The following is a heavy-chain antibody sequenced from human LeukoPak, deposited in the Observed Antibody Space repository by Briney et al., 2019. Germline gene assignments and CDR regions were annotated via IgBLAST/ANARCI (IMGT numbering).Heavy chain of an antibody. V-gene: IGHV4-59*01. Sequence: SETLSLTCAVYGGSFSGYYWSWIRQPPGKGLEWIGYIYYSGSTNYNPSLKSRVTISVDTSKNQFSLKLSSVTAADTAVYYCARETDLYAFDIWGQGTMVTVSS. J-gene: IGHJ3*02. CDR3: ARETDLYAFDI. CDR1: GGSFSGYY. CDR2: IYYSGST.